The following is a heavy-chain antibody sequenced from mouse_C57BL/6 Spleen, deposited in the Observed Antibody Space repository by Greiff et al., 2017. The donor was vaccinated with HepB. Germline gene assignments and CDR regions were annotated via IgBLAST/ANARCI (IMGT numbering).Heavy chain of an antibody. Sequence: VQLQQSGAELVRPGASVKLSCTASGFNIKDYYMHWVKQRPEQGLEWIGRIDPEDGDTEYAPKFQGKATMTADTSSNTAYLQLSSLTSEDTAVYYCTTWGIYYDYDGIWFAYWGQGTLVTVSA. CDR2: IDPEDGDT. CDR1: GFNIKDYY. D-gene: IGHD2-4*01. J-gene: IGHJ3*01. V-gene: IGHV14-1*01. CDR3: TTWGIYYDYDGIWFAY.